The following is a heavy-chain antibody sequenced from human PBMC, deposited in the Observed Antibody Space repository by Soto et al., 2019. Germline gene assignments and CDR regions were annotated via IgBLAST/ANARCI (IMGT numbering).Heavy chain of an antibody. CDR3: ARRGGSKYFDY. CDR2: IYYSGST. CDR1: GGSISSYY. J-gene: IGHJ4*02. V-gene: IGHV4-59*08. Sequence: QVQLQESGPGLVKPSETLSLTCTVSGGSISSYYWSWIRQPPGKGLEWIGYIYYSGSTNYHPSLKSRVTISVDTSKNQFSLKLSSVTAADTAVYYCARRGGSKYFDYWGQGTLVTVSS. D-gene: IGHD6-13*01.